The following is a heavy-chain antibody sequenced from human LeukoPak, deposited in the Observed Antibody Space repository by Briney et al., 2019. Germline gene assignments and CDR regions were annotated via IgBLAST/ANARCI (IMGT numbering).Heavy chain of an antibody. CDR3: ASTGGYYYGSGHYYYMDV. CDR2: IYYSGST. J-gene: IGHJ6*03. Sequence: ASETLSLTCTVSGGSISSYYWSWIRQPPGKGLEWIGYIYYSGSTNYNPSLKSRVTISVDTSKNQFSLKLSSVTAADTAVYYCASTGGYYYGSGHYYYMDVWGKGTTVTVFS. V-gene: IGHV4-59*01. D-gene: IGHD3-10*01. CDR1: GGSISSYY.